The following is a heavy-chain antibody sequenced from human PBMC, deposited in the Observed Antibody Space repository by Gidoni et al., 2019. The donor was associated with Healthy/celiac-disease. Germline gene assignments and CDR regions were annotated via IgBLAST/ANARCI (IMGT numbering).Heavy chain of an antibody. D-gene: IGHD2-15*01. CDR3: GGILRQKRGSRSGLFGGGCYSAYYYYGMDV. J-gene: IGHJ6*02. V-gene: IGHV1-69*01. Sequence: QLQLVQSGAEVKKPGSSVKVACKASAATFSSYALSWVRQAPVQGLEWMGGYLPTLCAPDHAPKVQESGTTIADEYSSTTYMVEISLISAEAAVDYCGGILRQKRGSRSGLFGGGCYSAYYYYGMDVWGQGTTVTVSS. CDR1: AATFSSYA. CDR2: YLPTLCAP.